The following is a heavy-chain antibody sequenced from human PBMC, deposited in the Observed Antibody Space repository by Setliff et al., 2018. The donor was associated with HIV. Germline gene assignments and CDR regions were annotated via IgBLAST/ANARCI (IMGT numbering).Heavy chain of an antibody. CDR3: ARARTEYCDRRGRSHHYIDV. J-gene: IGHJ6*03. Sequence: GASVKVSCKPSGYTFSNYDINWVRQAAGQGLEWMGWMNPDSRNTGYAQRFEGRVTLTWDTSISTAYLALNHLKSDDTAVYYCARARTEYCDRRGRSHHYIDVWARGATVTVSS. CDR2: MNPDSRNT. CDR1: GYTFSNYD. V-gene: IGHV1-8*02. D-gene: IGHD3-22*01.